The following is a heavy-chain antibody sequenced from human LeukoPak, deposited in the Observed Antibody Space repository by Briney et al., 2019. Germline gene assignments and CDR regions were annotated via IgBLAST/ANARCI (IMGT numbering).Heavy chain of an antibody. Sequence: GASVKVSCKASGYTFTSYGISWVRQAPGQGLEWMGWISAYNGNTNYAQKLQGRVTMTTDTSTSTAYMELSSLRSEDTAVYYCAYERGGHCSSTSCYRFDYWGQGTLVTVSS. D-gene: IGHD2-2*01. CDR2: ISAYNGNT. CDR3: AYERGGHCSSTSCYRFDY. CDR1: GYTFTSYG. J-gene: IGHJ4*02. V-gene: IGHV1-18*01.